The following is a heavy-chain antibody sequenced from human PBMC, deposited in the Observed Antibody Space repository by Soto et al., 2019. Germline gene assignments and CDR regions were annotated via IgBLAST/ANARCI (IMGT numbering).Heavy chain of an antibody. D-gene: IGHD6-6*01. CDR1: GGTFSSYA. J-gene: IGHJ5*02. V-gene: IGHV1-69*01. CDR2: IIPIFGTA. CDR3: ARKKSRIAARVSDWFDP. Sequence: QVQLVQSGAEVKKPGSSVKVSCKASGGTFSSYAISWVRQAPGQGLEWMGGIIPIFGTANYAQKFQGRVTITADESTSTACMDVSSLGSEDTAVYYCARKKSRIAARVSDWFDPWGQGTLVTVSS.